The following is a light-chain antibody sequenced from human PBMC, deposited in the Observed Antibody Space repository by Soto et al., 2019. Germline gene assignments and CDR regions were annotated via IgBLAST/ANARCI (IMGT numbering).Light chain of an antibody. CDR3: SSFPSSTTHS. CDR2: NVN. Sequence: QSALTQSASVSGSPGQSITISCTGTSSDVGNYNYVSWYQQHPGEVPKLIIFNVNNRPSGVSNRFSGSKSGNTASLTISGLQTENEADYYSSSFPSSTTHSIGTGTKLTVL. CDR1: SSDVGNYNY. V-gene: IGLV2-14*01. J-gene: IGLJ1*01.